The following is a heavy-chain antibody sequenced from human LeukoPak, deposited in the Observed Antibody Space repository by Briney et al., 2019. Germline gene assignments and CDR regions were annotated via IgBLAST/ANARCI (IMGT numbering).Heavy chain of an antibody. V-gene: IGHV4-34*01. D-gene: IGHD2-2*01. J-gene: IGHJ4*02. CDR2: INHSGST. Sequence: PSETLSLTCAVYGGSFSGYYWSWIRQPPGKGLEWIGEINHSGSTNYNPSLKSRVTISVDTSKNQFSLKLSSVTAADTAVYYCARGGYCSSTSCQIDFWAQGTLVTVSS. CDR1: GGSFSGYY. CDR3: ARGGYCSSTSCQIDF.